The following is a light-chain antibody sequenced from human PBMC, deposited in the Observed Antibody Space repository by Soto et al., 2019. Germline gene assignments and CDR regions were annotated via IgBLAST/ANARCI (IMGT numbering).Light chain of an antibody. Sequence: EIVLTQSPATLSLSPGERATLSCRASQSVSSLLAWYQQKSGQPPRLLISDASNRATGVPARFNGSGSGTDFTLIISSLEPEDFAVYYCQQRSNWPLSFGGGTKVEI. J-gene: IGKJ4*01. CDR3: QQRSNWPLS. V-gene: IGKV3-11*01. CDR1: QSVSSL. CDR2: DAS.